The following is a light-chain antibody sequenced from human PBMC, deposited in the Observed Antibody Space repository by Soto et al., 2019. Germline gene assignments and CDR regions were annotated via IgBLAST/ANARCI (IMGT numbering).Light chain of an antibody. V-gene: IGKV1-39*01. J-gene: IGKJ3*01. CDR2: AAS. CDR3: QQYNNWQLT. Sequence: DIQMTQSPSSLSASVGDRVTITCRASQSISSYLNWYQQKPGKAPKLLIYAASSLQSGVPSRFSGSGSGTEFTLTISSLQSEDFAVYYCQQYNNWQLTFGPGTKVDIK. CDR1: QSISSY.